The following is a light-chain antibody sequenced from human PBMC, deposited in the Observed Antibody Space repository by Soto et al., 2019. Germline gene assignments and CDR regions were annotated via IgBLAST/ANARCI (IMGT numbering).Light chain of an antibody. CDR2: WAS. CDR3: QQYYSTPLST. CDR1: QSVLYSSNNKNY. J-gene: IGKJ1*01. V-gene: IGKV4-1*01. Sequence: DIVMTQSPDSLAVSLGERATINRKSSQSVLYSSNNKNYLAWYQQKPGQPPKLLIYWASTRESGVPDRFSGSGSGTDFTLTISSLQAEDVAVYYCQQYYSTPLSTFGQGTKVEIK.